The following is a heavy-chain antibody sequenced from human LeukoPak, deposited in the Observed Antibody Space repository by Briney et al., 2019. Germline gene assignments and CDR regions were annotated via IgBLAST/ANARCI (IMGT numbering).Heavy chain of an antibody. CDR1: GFTFDTKW. V-gene: IGHV3-7*01. D-gene: IGHD3-10*01. J-gene: IGHJ4*02. Sequence: GGSLRLSCAASGFTFDTKWMNCARQAPGKGLEWVANIKEDGSEENYVDSVKGRFTISRDNAKKILFLQMDSLRAEDTAVYYCVGVGLGGQGTPVTVSS. CDR3: VGVGL. CDR2: IKEDGSEE.